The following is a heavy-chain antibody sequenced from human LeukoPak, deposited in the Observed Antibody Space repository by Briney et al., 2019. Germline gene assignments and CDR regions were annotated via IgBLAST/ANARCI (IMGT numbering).Heavy chain of an antibody. CDR1: GGSISSYY. Sequence: PSETLSLTCTVHGGSISSYYWSWIRQPPGKGLEWIGYIYYSRSTNSNPSLKSRVAISVDTSKNQFSLKLSSVTAADTAVYYCARSFGYSSSWYYSDYWGQGTLVTVSS. D-gene: IGHD6-13*01. CDR2: IYYSRST. V-gene: IGHV4-59*01. CDR3: ARSFGYSSSWYYSDY. J-gene: IGHJ4*02.